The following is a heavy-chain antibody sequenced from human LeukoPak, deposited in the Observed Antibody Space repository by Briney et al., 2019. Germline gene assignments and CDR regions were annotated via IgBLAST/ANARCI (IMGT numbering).Heavy chain of an antibody. CDR1: GFTFSSYA. D-gene: IGHD3-10*01. Sequence: GGSLRLSCAAYGFTFSSYAMSWVRQAPGKGLEWVSAISGSGGSTYYADSVKGRFTISRDNSKNTLYLQMNSLRAEDTAVYYCAKDLSITMVRGVIIAPLFDYWGQGTLVTVSS. V-gene: IGHV3-23*01. CDR2: ISGSGGST. J-gene: IGHJ4*02. CDR3: AKDLSITMVRGVIIAPLFDY.